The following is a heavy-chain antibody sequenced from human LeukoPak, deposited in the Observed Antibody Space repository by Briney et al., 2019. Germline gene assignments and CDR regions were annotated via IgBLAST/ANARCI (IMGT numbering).Heavy chain of an antibody. CDR1: GGSISSGSYY. CDR3: AGGDREDYGSSGAFDI. V-gene: IGHV4-39*07. D-gene: IGHD3-10*01. J-gene: IGHJ3*02. Sequence: SETLSLTCTVSGGSISSGSYYWGWIRQPPGKGLEWIGSIYHSGSTYYNPSLKSRVTISVDTSKNQFSLMLSSVTAADTAVYYCAGGDREDYGSSGAFDIWGQGTMVTVSS. CDR2: IYHSGST.